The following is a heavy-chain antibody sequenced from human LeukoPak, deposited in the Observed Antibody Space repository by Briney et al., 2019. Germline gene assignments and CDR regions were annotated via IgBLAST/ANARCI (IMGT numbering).Heavy chain of an antibody. Sequence: SGGSLRLSCAASGFTFSSYAMNCVRQAPGKGLEWVSAISGSGGSTYYADSVKGRFTISRDNSKNILYLQMNSLRAEDTAVYYCAKDIVVVPAASDAFDIWGQGTMVTVSS. D-gene: IGHD2-2*01. CDR1: GFTFSSYA. J-gene: IGHJ3*02. V-gene: IGHV3-23*01. CDR3: AKDIVVVPAASDAFDI. CDR2: ISGSGGST.